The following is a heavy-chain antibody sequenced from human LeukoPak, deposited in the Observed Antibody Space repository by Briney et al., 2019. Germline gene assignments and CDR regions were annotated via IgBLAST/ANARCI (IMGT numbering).Heavy chain of an antibody. CDR2: INPNSGGT. CDR3: ATDYYYDSSGSYYTVDY. Sequence: ASVKVSCKASGYSFNDKYLHWVRQAPGQGLEWMGSINPNSGGTNYAQKFQGRVTMTRDTSTSTAYMELRSLRSDDTAVYYCATDYYYDSSGSYYTVDYWGQGTLVTVSS. D-gene: IGHD3-22*01. V-gene: IGHV1-2*02. CDR1: GYSFNDKY. J-gene: IGHJ4*02.